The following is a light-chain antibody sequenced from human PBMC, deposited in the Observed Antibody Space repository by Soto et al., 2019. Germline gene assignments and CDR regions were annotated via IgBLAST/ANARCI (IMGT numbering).Light chain of an antibody. V-gene: IGKV3-11*01. Sequence: PGESATLSCKASQSVRTFLAWYQQKPGQTPRLLIYDASKRATGIPARFSGSGSGTDFTLTISSLEPEDFAVYYCQQRSNWPPALSFGGGTKVDIK. CDR1: QSVRTF. CDR3: QQRSNWPPALS. CDR2: DAS. J-gene: IGKJ4*01.